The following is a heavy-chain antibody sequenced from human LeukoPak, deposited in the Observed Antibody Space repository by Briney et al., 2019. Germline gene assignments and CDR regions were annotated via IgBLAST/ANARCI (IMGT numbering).Heavy chain of an antibody. CDR1: GFTFDEYV. D-gene: IGHD6-13*01. Sequence: GGSLRLSCAASGFTFDEYVMHWVRQAPGQGLEWVSLINGNGDDSYYADSVKGRFTVSRDNREKSLFLHMNSLRTDDTASYYCAKGLSSSSWYVADSWGQGTLVTVSS. CDR2: INGNGDDS. CDR3: AKGLSSSSWYVADS. V-gene: IGHV3-43*02. J-gene: IGHJ4*02.